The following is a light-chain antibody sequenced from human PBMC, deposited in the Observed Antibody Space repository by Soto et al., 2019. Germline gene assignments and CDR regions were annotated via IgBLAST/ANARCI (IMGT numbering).Light chain of an antibody. V-gene: IGLV2-14*01. CDR3: SSYTGSSTVL. CDR1: SNDVGGNIY. J-gene: IGLJ2*01. CDR2: EVS. Sequence: QSALTQPASVSGSPGQSITISCTGTSNDVGGNIYVSWYQHHPGKAPKLMIYEVSNGPSGVSDRFSGSKSGNTASLTISGLQAEDEADYYCSSYTGSSTVLFGGGTKLTVL.